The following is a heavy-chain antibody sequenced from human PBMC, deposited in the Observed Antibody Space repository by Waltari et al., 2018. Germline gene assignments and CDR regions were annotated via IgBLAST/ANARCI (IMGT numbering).Heavy chain of an antibody. D-gene: IGHD3-16*02. CDR2: IKSKTDGGTT. Sequence: EVQLVESGGGLVKPGGSLRLSCAASGFTFSNACMSWVRQAPEKGLEWVGRIKSKTDGGTTDYAAPVKGRFTISRDDSKNTLYLQMNSLKTEDTAVYYCTTEGDYDYVWGSYRPGADYWGQGTLVTVSS. J-gene: IGHJ4*02. V-gene: IGHV3-15*01. CDR3: TTEGDYDYVWGSYRPGADY. CDR1: GFTFSNAC.